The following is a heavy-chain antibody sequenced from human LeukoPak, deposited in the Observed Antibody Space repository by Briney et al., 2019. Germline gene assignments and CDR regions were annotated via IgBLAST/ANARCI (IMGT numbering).Heavy chain of an antibody. CDR1: GGSISSSSYY. V-gene: IGHV4-39*01. CDR3: ATRLRVDY. J-gene: IGHJ4*02. Sequence: SETLSLTCTVSGGSISSSSYYWGWIRQPPGKGLEWIGSIYYSVSTYYNPSLKRRVTISVDTSKNQFSLKLSSVTAADTAVYYCATRLRVDYWGQGTLVTISS. CDR2: IYYSVST. D-gene: IGHD4-17*01.